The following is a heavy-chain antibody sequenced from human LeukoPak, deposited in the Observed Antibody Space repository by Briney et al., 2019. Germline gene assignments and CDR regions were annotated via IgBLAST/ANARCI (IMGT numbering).Heavy chain of an antibody. D-gene: IGHD3-10*01. J-gene: IGHJ5*02. Sequence: GGSLRLSCAASGFTFSSYWMHWVRQAPGKGLVWVSRINSDGSSTSYADSVKGRFTISRDNAKNTLYLQMNSLRAEDTAVYHCARDKYYYGSGSSNWFDPWGQGTLVTVSS. CDR1: GFTFSSYW. CDR3: ARDKYYYGSGSSNWFDP. CDR2: INSDGSST. V-gene: IGHV3-74*01.